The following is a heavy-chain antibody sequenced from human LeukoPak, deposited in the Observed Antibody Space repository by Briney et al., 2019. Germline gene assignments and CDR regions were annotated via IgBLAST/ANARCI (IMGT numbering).Heavy chain of an antibody. CDR2: IRYDGNNK. D-gene: IGHD6-19*01. CDR3: AKDQAVAGHPLDY. J-gene: IGHJ4*02. V-gene: IGHV3-30*02. CDR1: EFTFRNYD. Sequence: PGGSLRLSCAASEFTFRNYDMHWVSQAPGKGLEWVAFIRYDGNNKYYADSAKGRFTISRDNSKNTLYLQMNSLRAEDTAVYYCAKDQAVAGHPLDYWGQGTLVTVSS.